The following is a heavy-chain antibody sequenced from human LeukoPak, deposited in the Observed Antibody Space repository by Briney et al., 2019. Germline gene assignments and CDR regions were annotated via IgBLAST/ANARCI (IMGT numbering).Heavy chain of an antibody. CDR3: ARVKGYCSGGSCQLLDY. J-gene: IGHJ4*02. D-gene: IGHD2-15*01. V-gene: IGHV4-59*12. CDR1: GGSIRNYF. Sequence: SETLSLTCTASGGSIRNYFWSWIRQPPGKGLEWIGSIYYSGSTYYNPSLKSRVTISVDTSKNQFSLKLSSVTAADTAVYYCARVKGYCSGGSCQLLDYWGRGTLVTVSS. CDR2: IYYSGST.